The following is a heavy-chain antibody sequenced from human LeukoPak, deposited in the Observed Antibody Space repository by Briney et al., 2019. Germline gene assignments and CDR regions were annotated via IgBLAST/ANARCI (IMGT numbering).Heavy chain of an antibody. Sequence: GGSLRLSCAAPGFTFSSYWMHWVRQAPGKGLVWVSRINSDGSSTNYADSVKGRFTISRDNAKNTLYLQMNSLRAEDTAMYYCARAVYYSNYLGYWGRGTLVTVSS. CDR2: INSDGSST. CDR3: ARAVYYSNYLGY. J-gene: IGHJ4*01. D-gene: IGHD3-10*01. CDR1: GFTFSSYW. V-gene: IGHV3-74*01.